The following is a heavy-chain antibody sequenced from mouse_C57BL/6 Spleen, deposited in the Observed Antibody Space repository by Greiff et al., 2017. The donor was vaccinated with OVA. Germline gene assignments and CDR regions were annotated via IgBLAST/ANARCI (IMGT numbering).Heavy chain of an antibody. CDR3: ARSNYYGSSHWYFDV. D-gene: IGHD1-1*01. J-gene: IGHJ1*03. V-gene: IGHV3-8*01. Sequence: EVQLQESGPGLAKPFQTLSLTCSVTGYSITSDYWNWIRKFPGNKLEYMGYISYSGSTYYNPSLKSRISITRDTSKNQYYLQLNSVTTEDTATYYCARSNYYGSSHWYFDVWGTGTTVTVSS. CDR2: ISYSGST. CDR1: GYSITSDY.